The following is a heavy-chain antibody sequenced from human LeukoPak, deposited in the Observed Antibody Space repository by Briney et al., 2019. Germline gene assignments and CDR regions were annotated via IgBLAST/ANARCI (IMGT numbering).Heavy chain of an antibody. V-gene: IGHV3-30*02. J-gene: IGHJ4*02. CDR2: IRYDGSNK. CDR3: LYCSSTSCDRFDY. Sequence: GGSLRLSCAASGFAFSSYAMSWVRQAPGKGLEWVAFIRYDGSNKYYADSVKGRFTISRDNSKNTLYLQMNSLRAEDTAVYYCLYCSSTSCDRFDYWGQGTLVTVSS. D-gene: IGHD2-2*01. CDR1: GFAFSSYA.